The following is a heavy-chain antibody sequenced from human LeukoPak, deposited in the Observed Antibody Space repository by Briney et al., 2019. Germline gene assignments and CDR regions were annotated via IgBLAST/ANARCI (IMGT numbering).Heavy chain of an antibody. Sequence: GGSLRLSCAASGFTFSSYGMHWVRQAPGKGLEWVSSISSSSSYIYYADSVKGRFTISRDNAKNSLYLQMNSLRAEDTAVYYCARGAYYDFWSGYSQVNWFDPWSQGTLVTVSS. CDR3: ARGAYYDFWSGYSQVNWFDP. CDR1: GFTFSSYG. J-gene: IGHJ5*02. CDR2: ISSSSSYI. V-gene: IGHV3-21*01. D-gene: IGHD3-3*01.